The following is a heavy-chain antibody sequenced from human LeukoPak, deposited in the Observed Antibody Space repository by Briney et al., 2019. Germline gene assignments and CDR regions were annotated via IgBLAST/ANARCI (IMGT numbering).Heavy chain of an antibody. CDR2: IRYDGSNQ. V-gene: IGHV3-30*04. J-gene: IGHJ4*02. Sequence: GRSLRLSCAASGFTFNSFAMHWVRQAPGKGLEWVAFIRYDGSNQYYADSVKGRFTISRDNTKNTLHLQMNSLRAEDTVIYYCGKECSSTTCYPWGQGTQVTVSS. CDR3: GKECSSTTCYP. CDR1: GFTFNSFA. D-gene: IGHD2-2*01.